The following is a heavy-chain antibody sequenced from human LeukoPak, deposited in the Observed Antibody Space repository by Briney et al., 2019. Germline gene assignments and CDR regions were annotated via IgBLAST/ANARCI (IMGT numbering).Heavy chain of an antibody. CDR2: INTYNGNT. CDR3: ARGEGALDAFDI. J-gene: IGHJ3*02. CDR1: GYTFTVYY. V-gene: IGHV1-18*04. Sequence: AASVKVSCKPSGYTFTVYYMHWVRQAPGQGLEWMGRINTYNGNTNYAQRFQGRVTTTTDTSTTTAYMELRTLRSDDTAMYYCARGEGALDAFDIWGRGTMVTVSA.